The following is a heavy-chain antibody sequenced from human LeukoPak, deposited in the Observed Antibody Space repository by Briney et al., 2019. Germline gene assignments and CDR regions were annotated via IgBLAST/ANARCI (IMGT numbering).Heavy chain of an antibody. CDR3: ARGVWYYDFWSTYYYYGMDV. CDR1: GGSISSYY. V-gene: IGHV4-59*08. CDR2: IYYSGST. D-gene: IGHD3-3*01. J-gene: IGHJ6*02. Sequence: PSETLSLTCTVSGGSISSYYWSWIRQPPGKGLEWIGYIYYSGSTNYNPSLKSRVTISVDTSKNQFSPKLSSVTAADTAVYYCARGVWYYDFWSTYYYYGMDVWGQGTTVTVSS.